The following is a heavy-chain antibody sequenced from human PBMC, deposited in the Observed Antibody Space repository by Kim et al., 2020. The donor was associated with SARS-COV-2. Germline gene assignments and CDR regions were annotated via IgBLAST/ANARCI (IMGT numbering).Heavy chain of an antibody. D-gene: IGHD3-22*01. CDR2: IYYSGST. V-gene: IGHV4-59*01. CDR1: GGSISSYY. J-gene: IGHJ3*02. CDR3: ARRSLGYYDSSGPQAALDI. Sequence: SETLSLTCTVSGGSISSYYWSWIRQPPGKGLEWIGYIYYSGSTNYNPSLKSRVTISVDTSKNQFSLKLSSVTAADTAVYYCARRSLGYYDSSGPQAALDIWGHGTMVTVSS.